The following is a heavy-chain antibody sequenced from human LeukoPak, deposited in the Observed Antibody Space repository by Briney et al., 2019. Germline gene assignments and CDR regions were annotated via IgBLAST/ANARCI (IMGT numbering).Heavy chain of an antibody. J-gene: IGHJ4*02. Sequence: GGSLRLSCAASGFTFSSYAMHWVRQAPGNGLEWVAVISYDGSNKYYADSVKGRFTISRDNSKNTLYLQMNSLRAEDTAVYYCARDLGSYYTYFDYWGQGTLVTVSS. V-gene: IGHV3-30-3*01. CDR1: GFTFSSYA. D-gene: IGHD1-26*01. CDR2: ISYDGSNK. CDR3: ARDLGSYYTYFDY.